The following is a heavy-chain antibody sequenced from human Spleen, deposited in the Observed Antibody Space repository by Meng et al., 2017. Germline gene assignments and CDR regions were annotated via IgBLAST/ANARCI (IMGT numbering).Heavy chain of an antibody. CDR1: GGSFSDHY. CDR3: AHSSSASSYGFDY. D-gene: IGHD6-6*01. Sequence: SETLSLTCAVYGGSFSDHYWSWIRQPPGKGLEWIGEINHSGSTNYNPSLKSRVSISVDTAKNQVSLKLTSVTAADTAVFHCAHSSSASSYGFDYWGQGTPVTVSS. V-gene: IGHV4-34*01. CDR2: INHSGST. J-gene: IGHJ4*02.